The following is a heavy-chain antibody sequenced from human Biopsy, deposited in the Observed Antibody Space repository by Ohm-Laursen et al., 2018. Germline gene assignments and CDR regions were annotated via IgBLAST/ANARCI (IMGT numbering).Heavy chain of an antibody. CDR3: ATTTMDTSGWFGNYFDS. Sequence: PGTLSLTCAVFGFSISSGHYWAWIRQPPGKGLEWIGYIDYRGSTKYNPSLRSRVTMSIDTSRNQFSLKLSSVTAADTAVYYCATTTMDTSGWFGNYFDSWGQGTLVTVSA. D-gene: IGHD6-19*01. V-gene: IGHV4-38-2*01. CDR1: GFSISSGHY. CDR2: IDYRGST. J-gene: IGHJ4*02.